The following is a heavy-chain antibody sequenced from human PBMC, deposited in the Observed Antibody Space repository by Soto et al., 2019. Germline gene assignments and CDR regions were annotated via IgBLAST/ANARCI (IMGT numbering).Heavy chain of an antibody. D-gene: IGHD1-1*01. CDR1: GVTFSSFS. V-gene: IGHV3-23*01. CDR3: ANDTTKTGKKFDY. J-gene: IGHJ4*02. Sequence: WESXRLSCSASGVTFSSFSISWVRHAPGKGLEWVSTINKSGGSTYYADSVNGRFTISRDNSKNMLFLQINGLRAEDTAVYYCANDTTKTGKKFDYWGRGTLVTVSS. CDR2: INKSGGST.